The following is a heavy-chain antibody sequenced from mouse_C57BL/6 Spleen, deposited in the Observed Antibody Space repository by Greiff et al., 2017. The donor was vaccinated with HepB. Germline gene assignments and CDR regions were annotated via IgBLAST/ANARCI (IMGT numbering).Heavy chain of an antibody. CDR2: IDPSDSYT. V-gene: IGHV1-50*01. CDR1: GYTFTSYW. CDR3: ARGGSSPAWFAY. J-gene: IGHJ3*01. D-gene: IGHD1-1*01. Sequence: VQLQQPGAELVKPGASVKLSCKASGYTFTSYWMQWVKQRPGQGLEWIGEIDPSDSYTNYNQKFKGKATLTVDTSSSTAYMQLSSLTSEDSAVYYCARGGSSPAWFAYWGQGTLVTVSA.